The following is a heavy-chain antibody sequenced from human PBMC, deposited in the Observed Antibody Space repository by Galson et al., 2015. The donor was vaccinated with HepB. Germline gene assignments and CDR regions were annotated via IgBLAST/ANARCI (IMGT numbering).Heavy chain of an antibody. J-gene: IGHJ4*02. Sequence: SVKVSCKVSGYTLTELSMHWVRQAPGKGLEWMGGFDPEDGETIYAQKFQGRVTMTEDTSTDTAYMELSSLRSEDTAVYYCAAYSQTEYNWNDGWPYYFDYWGQGTLVTVSS. CDR3: AAYSQTEYNWNDGWPYYFDY. CDR1: GYTLTELS. CDR2: FDPEDGET. D-gene: IGHD1-20*01. V-gene: IGHV1-24*01.